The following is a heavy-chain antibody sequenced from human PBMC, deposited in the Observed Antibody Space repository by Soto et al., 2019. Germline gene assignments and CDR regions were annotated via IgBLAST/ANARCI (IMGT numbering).Heavy chain of an antibody. CDR2: IYYSGST. Sequence: SETLSLTCTVSGGSISSSSYYWGWIRQPPGKGLEWIGSIYYSGSTYYNPSLKSRVTISVDTSKNQFSLKLSSVTAADTAVYYCARPVIRLGLAVAGPFDYWGQGTLVTVSS. J-gene: IGHJ4*02. D-gene: IGHD6-19*01. V-gene: IGHV4-39*01. CDR3: ARPVIRLGLAVAGPFDY. CDR1: GGSISSSSYY.